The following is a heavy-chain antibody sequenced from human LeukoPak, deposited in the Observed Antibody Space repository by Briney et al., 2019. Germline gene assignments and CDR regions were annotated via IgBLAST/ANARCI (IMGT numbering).Heavy chain of an antibody. J-gene: IGHJ3*02. D-gene: IGHD4-17*01. CDR2: ISSSSSTI. CDR1: GFTFSSYS. V-gene: IGHV3-48*04. CDR3: TNLATVTTFRDAFDI. Sequence: GGSLRLSCAASGFTFSSYSMNWVRQAPGKGLEWVSYISSSSSTIYYADSVKGRFTISRDNAKNSLYLQMNSLRAEDTAVYYCTNLATVTTFRDAFDIWGQGTMVTVSS.